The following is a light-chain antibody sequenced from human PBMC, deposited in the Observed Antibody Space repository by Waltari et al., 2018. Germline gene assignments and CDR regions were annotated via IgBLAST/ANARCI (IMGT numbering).Light chain of an antibody. J-gene: IGKJ4*02. CDR1: QSITTD. CDR3: QQYKEWPPVT. V-gene: IGKV3-15*01. Sequence: EIVMTQSPATLSVSPGQRATLSCRASQSITTDLAWYQQKPGQAPRLLIYGASTRGTGVPDRFTGRGSGTQFTLTISSLQAEDVAVYFCQQYKEWPPVTFGGGTRVEIK. CDR2: GAS.